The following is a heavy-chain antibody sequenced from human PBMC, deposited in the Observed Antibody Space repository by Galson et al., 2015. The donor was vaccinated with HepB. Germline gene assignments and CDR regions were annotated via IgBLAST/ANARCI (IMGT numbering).Heavy chain of an antibody. CDR1: GFTFSSYS. V-gene: IGHV3-48*02. CDR3: ARDLSMTTVTTSSTDYYYYGMDV. D-gene: IGHD4-17*01. J-gene: IGHJ6*02. CDR2: ISSSSSTI. Sequence: SLRLSCAASGFTFSSYSMDWVRQAPGKGLEWVSYISSSSSTIYYADSVKGRFTISRDNAKNSLYLQMNSLRDEDTAVYYCARDLSMTTVTTSSTDYYYYGMDVWGQGTTVTVS.